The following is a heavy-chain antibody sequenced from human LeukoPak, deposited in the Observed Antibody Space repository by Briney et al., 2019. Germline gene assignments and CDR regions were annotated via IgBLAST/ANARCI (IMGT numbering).Heavy chain of an antibody. J-gene: IGHJ4*02. Sequence: PSETLSLTCTVSGGSISSSSYYWGWIRQPPGQGLEWIGSVYYSGITYYNPSLKSRVTISVDTSKTQFSLKLSSVTAADTAVYYCARRVVGATPRFDYWGQGTLVTVSS. CDR1: GGSISSSSYY. CDR3: ARRVVGATPRFDY. D-gene: IGHD1-26*01. CDR2: VYYSGIT. V-gene: IGHV4-39*01.